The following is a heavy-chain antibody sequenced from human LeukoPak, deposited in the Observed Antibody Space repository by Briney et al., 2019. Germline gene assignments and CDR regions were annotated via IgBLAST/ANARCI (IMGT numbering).Heavy chain of an antibody. J-gene: IGHJ6*03. CDR1: GYTFTSYG. D-gene: IGHD5-12*01. V-gene: IGHV1-18*01. CDR3: ARGGDIVATGYYYYMDV. Sequence: ASVKDSCKASGYTFTSYGISWVRQAPGQGLEWMGWISAYNGNTNYAQKLQGRVTMTTDTSTSTAYMELKSLRSDDTAVYYCARGGDIVATGYYYYMDVWGKGTTDTVSS. CDR2: ISAYNGNT.